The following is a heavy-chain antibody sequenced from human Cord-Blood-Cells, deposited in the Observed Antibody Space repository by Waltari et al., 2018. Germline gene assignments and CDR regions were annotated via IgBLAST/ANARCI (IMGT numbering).Heavy chain of an antibody. CDR1: GFTVSSNY. V-gene: IGHV3-53*01. CDR2: IYSGGST. D-gene: IGHD2-2*01. Sequence: EVQLVESGGGLIQPGGSLRLSCAASGFTVSSNYMSWVRQAPGKGLEWVSVIYSGGSTYYADSVKGRFTISRDNSKNTLYLQMNSLRAEDTAVYYCARALLPAYYYYYYMDVWGKGTTVTVSS. CDR3: ARALLPAYYYYYYMDV. J-gene: IGHJ6*03.